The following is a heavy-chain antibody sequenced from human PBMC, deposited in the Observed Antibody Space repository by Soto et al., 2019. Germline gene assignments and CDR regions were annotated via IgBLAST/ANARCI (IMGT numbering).Heavy chain of an antibody. CDR3: ARTPESTALVRGVIGDAFDI. D-gene: IGHD3-10*01. V-gene: IGHV1-3*01. CDR1: GYTFTSYA. CDR2: INAGNGNT. Sequence: ASVKVSCKASGYTFTSYAMHWVRQAPGQRLEWMGWINAGNGNTKYSQKFQGRVTITRDTSASTAYMELSSLRSEDTAVYYSARTPESTALVRGVIGDAFDIWGQGTMVTVSS. J-gene: IGHJ3*02.